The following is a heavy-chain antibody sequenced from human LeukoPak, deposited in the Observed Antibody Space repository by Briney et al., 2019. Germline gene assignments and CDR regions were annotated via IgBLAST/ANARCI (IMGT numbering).Heavy chain of an antibody. J-gene: IGHJ4*03. CDR3: ARGCLGACSGACCYSGY. D-gene: IGHD2-21*01. V-gene: IGHV3-74*01. CDR2: INTDGSST. Sequence: PGGSLRLSCAASGFTFSNYWTHWVRQAPGKGLVWVSRINTDGSSTAYADFVKGRFTISRDNAQNTLYLQMNSLRAEDTAVYFCARGCLGACSGACCYSGYWGQGTLLTVSS. CDR1: GFTFSNYW.